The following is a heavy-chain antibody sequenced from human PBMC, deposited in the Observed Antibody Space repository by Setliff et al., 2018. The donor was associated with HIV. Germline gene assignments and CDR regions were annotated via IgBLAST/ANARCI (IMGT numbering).Heavy chain of an antibody. CDR1: GSSISSSNYY. Sequence: SETLSLTCTVSGSSISSSNYYWGWIRQPPGKGLEWIGSIYHSGSTYYNPSLKSRVSISVDTSKRHFSLKLSSVTAADTAVYYCARRATSRIPSIQAGAFDIWGQGTMVTVSS. CDR3: ARRATSRIPSIQAGAFDI. D-gene: IGHD2-21*01. J-gene: IGHJ3*02. CDR2: IYHSGST. V-gene: IGHV4-39*02.